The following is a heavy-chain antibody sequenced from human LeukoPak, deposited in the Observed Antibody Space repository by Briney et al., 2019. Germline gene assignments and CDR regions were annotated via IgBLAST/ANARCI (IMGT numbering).Heavy chain of an antibody. CDR2: IKQDGSEK. CDR3: ARSYSSSWYFDAFDI. D-gene: IGHD6-13*01. CDR1: GFTFSSYW. Sequence: GGSLRLSCAASGFTFSSYWMSWVRQAPGKGLEWVANIKQDGSEKYYVDSVKGRFTISRDNAKNSLYLQMNSLRAEDTAVYYCARSYSSSWYFDAFDIWGQGTMVTVSS. V-gene: IGHV3-7*01. J-gene: IGHJ3*02.